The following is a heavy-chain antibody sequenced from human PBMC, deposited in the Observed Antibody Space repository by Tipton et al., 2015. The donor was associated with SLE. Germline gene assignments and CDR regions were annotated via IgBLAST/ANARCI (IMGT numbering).Heavy chain of an antibody. V-gene: IGHV4-34*01. CDR3: ARSKGSSSWYVLFDY. J-gene: IGHJ4*02. Sequence: TLSLTCAVYGGSFSGYYWSWVRQPPGKGLEWIGEINRSGSTNYNPSLKSRVTMSVDTSKNHFSLELPFVTAADTAVYYCARSKGSSSWYVLFDYWGQGTLVTVSS. D-gene: IGHD6-13*01. CDR2: INRSGST. CDR1: GGSFSGYY.